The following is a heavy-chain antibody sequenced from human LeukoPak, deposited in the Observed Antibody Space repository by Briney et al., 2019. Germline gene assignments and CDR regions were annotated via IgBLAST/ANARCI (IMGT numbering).Heavy chain of an antibody. CDR2: ISSSGSTI. J-gene: IGHJ4*02. D-gene: IGHD6-19*01. CDR1: GFTFSSYE. CDR3: AKDQRSIAVAGYFDY. V-gene: IGHV3-48*03. Sequence: PGGSLRLSCAASGFTFSSYEMNWVRQAPGKGLEWVSYISSSGSTIYYADSVKGRFTVSRGNSKNTLYLQMNSLRAEDTAIYYCAKDQRSIAVAGYFDYWGQGTLVTVSS.